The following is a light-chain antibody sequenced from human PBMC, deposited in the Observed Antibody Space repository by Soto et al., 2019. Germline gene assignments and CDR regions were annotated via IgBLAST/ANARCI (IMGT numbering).Light chain of an antibody. CDR1: QSVSSN. V-gene: IGKV3D-15*01. Sequence: EIVMTQSPGTLSVSPGERATLSCRASQSVSSNLAWYQPKPGQAPRLLIYGASTRATGIPARFSGSGSGTVFTLTISSLQSEACAVYYCQEYNKWPLTFGGGTKVEIK. CDR3: QEYNKWPLT. CDR2: GAS. J-gene: IGKJ4*01.